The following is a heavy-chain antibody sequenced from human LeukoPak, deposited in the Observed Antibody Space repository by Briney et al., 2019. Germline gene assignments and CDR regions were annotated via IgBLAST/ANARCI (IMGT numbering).Heavy chain of an antibody. D-gene: IGHD4-11*01. CDR2: IYYSGST. CDR1: GGSISSYY. Sequence: SETLSLTCTVSGGSISSYYWSWIRQPPGKGLEWIGYIYYSGSTNYNPSLKSRVTISVDTSKNQFSLKLSSVTAADTAVYYCARFPETTVTTKGDYWGQGTLVTVSS. V-gene: IGHV4-59*01. J-gene: IGHJ4*02. CDR3: ARFPETTVTTKGDY.